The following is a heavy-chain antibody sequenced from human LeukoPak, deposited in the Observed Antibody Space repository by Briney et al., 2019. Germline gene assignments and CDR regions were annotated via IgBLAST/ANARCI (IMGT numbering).Heavy chain of an antibody. CDR3: ARDPAGTAYTGGGIDV. V-gene: IGHV4-30-2*01. J-gene: IGHJ6*02. CDR2: IWHSGRT. D-gene: IGHD1-7*01. CDR1: GGSISSGTYS. Sequence: SETLSLTCTVSGGSISSGTYSWSWTRQPPGKALEWLGYIWHSGRTDYNPSLKSRITISLDRSKNEISLKLTSVTAADTATYYCARDPAGTAYTGGGIDVWGQGTTVTVSS.